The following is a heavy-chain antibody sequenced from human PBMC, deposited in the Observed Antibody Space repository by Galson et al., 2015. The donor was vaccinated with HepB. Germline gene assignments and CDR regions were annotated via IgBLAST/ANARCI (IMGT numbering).Heavy chain of an antibody. CDR2: IKSKTDGGTT. CDR1: GFTFSNAW. CDR3: TTVEGIVATIWGGGWNYYYYYGMDV. J-gene: IGHJ6*02. V-gene: IGHV3-15*07. D-gene: IGHD5-12*01. Sequence: SLRLSCAASGFTFSNAWMNWVRQAPGKGLEWVGRIKSKTDGGTTDYAAPVKGRFTISRDDSKNTLYLQMNSLKTEDTAVYYCTTVEGIVATIWGGGWNYYYYYGMDVWGQGTTVTVSS.